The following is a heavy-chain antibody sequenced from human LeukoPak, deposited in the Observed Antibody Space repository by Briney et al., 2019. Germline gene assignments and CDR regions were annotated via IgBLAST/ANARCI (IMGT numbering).Heavy chain of an antibody. CDR2: IRSSGDDT. J-gene: IGHJ4*02. Sequence: GGSLRLSCTASGFTFRNYVMSWVRQAPGKGLEWVSSIRSSGDDTSSADSVKGRFTIFRDNSKSTLYLQMNSRRAEDTAIYYCAKVRPPPGSGWYGGDDYWGQGTLVTVSP. V-gene: IGHV3-23*01. D-gene: IGHD6-19*01. CDR3: AKVRPPPGSGWYGGDDY. CDR1: GFTFRNYV.